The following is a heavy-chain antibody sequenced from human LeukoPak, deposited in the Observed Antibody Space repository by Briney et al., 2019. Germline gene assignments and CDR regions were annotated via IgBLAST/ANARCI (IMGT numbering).Heavy chain of an antibody. D-gene: IGHD6-6*01. J-gene: IGHJ4*02. CDR1: GFTFSSYS. Sequence: GGSLRLSCTASGFTFSSYSMNWVRQAPGKGLEWVSSISSSSSYIYYADSVKGRFTISRDNAKNSLYLQMNSLRAEDTAVYYCARYSSSSFDYWGQGTLVTVSA. CDR2: ISSSSSYI. CDR3: ARYSSSSFDY. V-gene: IGHV3-21*01.